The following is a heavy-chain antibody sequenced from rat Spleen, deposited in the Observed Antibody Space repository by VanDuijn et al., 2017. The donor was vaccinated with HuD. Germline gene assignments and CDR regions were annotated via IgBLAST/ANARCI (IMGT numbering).Heavy chain of an antibody. CDR3: ATEYYGYTYWYFDF. Sequence: EVQLVESGGGLVQPGRSLKLSCAASGFTFSNYVMHWIRQAPTQGLEWVASISPSGDSTYYRDSVKGRFTISRDNAKSTLYLQMDSLRSEDTATYYCATEYYGYTYWYFDFWGPGTMVTVSS. D-gene: IGHD1-9*01. CDR2: ISPSGDST. CDR1: GFTFSNYV. J-gene: IGHJ1*01. V-gene: IGHV5-19*01.